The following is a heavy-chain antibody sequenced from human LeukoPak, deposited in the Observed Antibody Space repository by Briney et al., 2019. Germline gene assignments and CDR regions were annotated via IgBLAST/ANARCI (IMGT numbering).Heavy chain of an antibody. CDR3: AKDHKIYGSGSYYHYGMDV. CDR2: ISSSSSYI. V-gene: IGHV3-21*01. Sequence: GGSLRLSCAASGFTFSSYSMNWVRQAPGKGLEWVSSISSSSSYIYYADSVKGRFTISRDNAKNSLYLQMNSLRAEDTAVYYCAKDHKIYGSGSYYHYGMDVWGQGTTVTVSS. D-gene: IGHD3-10*01. J-gene: IGHJ6*02. CDR1: GFTFSSYS.